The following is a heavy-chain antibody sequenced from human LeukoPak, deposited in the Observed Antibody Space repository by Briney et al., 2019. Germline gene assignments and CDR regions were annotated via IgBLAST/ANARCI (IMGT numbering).Heavy chain of an antibody. CDR1: GGSISSGGYS. CDR2: IYHSGST. Sequence: SETLSLTCAVSGGSISSGGYSWSWIRQPPGKGLEWIGYIYHSGSTYYNPSLKSRVTISVDRSKNQFSLKLSSVTAADTAVYYCATYDMDVWGQGTTVTVSS. CDR3: ATYDMDV. J-gene: IGHJ6*02. V-gene: IGHV4-30-2*01.